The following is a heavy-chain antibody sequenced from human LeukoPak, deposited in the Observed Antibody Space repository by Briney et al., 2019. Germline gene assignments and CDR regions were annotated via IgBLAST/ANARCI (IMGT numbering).Heavy chain of an antibody. J-gene: IGHJ4*02. CDR1: GLTFSSYG. Sequence: GRSLRLSCAASGLTFSSYGMHWVRQAPGKGLEWVAVISYDGSNKYYADSVKGRFTISRDNSKNTLYLQMNSLRAEDTAVYYCAKDRGDSTFDYWGQGTLVTVSS. CDR3: AKDRGDSTFDY. D-gene: IGHD2-21*02. V-gene: IGHV3-30*18. CDR2: ISYDGSNK.